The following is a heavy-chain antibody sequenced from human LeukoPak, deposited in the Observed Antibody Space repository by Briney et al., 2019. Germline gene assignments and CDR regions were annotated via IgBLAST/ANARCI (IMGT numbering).Heavy chain of an antibody. Sequence: GGSLRLSCAASGFTFSDYYMSWIRQAPGKGLEWVSYISSSGSTIYYADSVKGRFTISRDNAKNSLYLQMNSLRAEDTAVYYCARDSGDLRRYGDYIREDYWGQGTLVTVSS. CDR2: ISSSGSTI. V-gene: IGHV3-11*01. CDR3: ARDSGDLRRYGDYIREDY. J-gene: IGHJ4*02. CDR1: GFTFSDYY. D-gene: IGHD4-17*01.